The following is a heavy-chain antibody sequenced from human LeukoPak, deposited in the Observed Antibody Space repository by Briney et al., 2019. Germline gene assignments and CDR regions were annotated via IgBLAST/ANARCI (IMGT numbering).Heavy chain of an antibody. CDR2: ISSSSSYI. D-gene: IGHD5-18*01. CDR1: GFTFSSYS. CDR3: ARVDLKKGGYSYGDLDY. J-gene: IGHJ4*02. V-gene: IGHV3-21*01. Sequence: PGGSLRLSCAASGFTFSSYSMNWVRQAPGKGLEWVSSISSSSSYIYYADSVKGRFTISRDNAKNSLYLQMNSLRAEDTAVYYCARVDLKKGGYSYGDLDYWGQGTLVTVSS.